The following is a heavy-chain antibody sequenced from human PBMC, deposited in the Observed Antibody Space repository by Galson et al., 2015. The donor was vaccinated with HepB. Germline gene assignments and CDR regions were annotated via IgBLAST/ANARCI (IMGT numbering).Heavy chain of an antibody. CDR2: ISGSGGST. CDR1: GFTLSSYS. J-gene: IGHJ4*02. Sequence: SLRLSCAASGFTLSSYSMNWVRQAPGKGLEWVSAISGSGGSTYYADSVKGRFTISRDNSKNTLYLQMNSLRAEDTAVYYCAKDNLASCYNYWGQGTLVTVSS. CDR3: AKDNLASCYNY. V-gene: IGHV3-23*01. D-gene: IGHD2-2*01.